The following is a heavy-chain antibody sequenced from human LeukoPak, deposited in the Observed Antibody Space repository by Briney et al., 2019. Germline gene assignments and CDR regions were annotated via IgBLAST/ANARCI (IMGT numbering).Heavy chain of an antibody. CDR3: ARMYSSSWYVTRLYFDY. V-gene: IGHV5-51*01. J-gene: IGHJ4*02. CDR2: IYPGDADT. D-gene: IGHD6-13*01. Sequence: GASLEICREGAGSFFTSYWIGGGRELAGKGLEWMGIIYPGDADTIDRPSYEGQVTISADNSISTAYLQSSILKASDTAMYYCARMYSSSWYVTRLYFDYWGQGTLVTVSS. CDR1: GSFFTSYW.